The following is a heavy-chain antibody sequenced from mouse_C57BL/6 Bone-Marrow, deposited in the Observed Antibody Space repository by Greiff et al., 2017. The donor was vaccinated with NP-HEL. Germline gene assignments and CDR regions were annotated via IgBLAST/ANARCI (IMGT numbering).Heavy chain of an antibody. CDR2: IYPGGGYT. J-gene: IGHJ1*03. Sequence: VQRVESGAELVRPGTSVKMSCKASGYTFTNYWIGWAKQRPGHGLEWIGDIYPGGGYTNYNEKFKGKATLTADKSSSTAYMQFSSLTSEDSAIYYCAREDLYGSSYDWYFDVWGTGTTVTVSS. D-gene: IGHD1-1*01. CDR1: GYTFTNYW. V-gene: IGHV1-63*01. CDR3: AREDLYGSSYDWYFDV.